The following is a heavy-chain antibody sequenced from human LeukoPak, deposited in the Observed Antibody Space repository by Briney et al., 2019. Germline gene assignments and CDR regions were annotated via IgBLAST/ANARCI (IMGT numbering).Heavy chain of an antibody. V-gene: IGHV3-23*01. CDR2: ITGTGENT. D-gene: IGHD3-10*01. J-gene: IGHJ4*02. Sequence: GRSLRLSCAASGFTFRSNSMSWVRQAPGKGLGWVSAITGTGENTYYADFVKGRFTISRDNSNNTLYLQMNSLRAEDTAVYYCAKIGGYFDYWGQGTLVTVSS. CDR3: AKIGGYFDY. CDR1: GFTFRSNS.